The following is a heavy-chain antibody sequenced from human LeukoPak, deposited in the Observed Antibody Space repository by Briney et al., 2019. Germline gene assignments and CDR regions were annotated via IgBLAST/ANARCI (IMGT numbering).Heavy chain of an antibody. Sequence: ASVKVSCKASGYTFTSYGISWVRQAPGQGLEWMGWISAYNGNTNYAQKFQGRVTMTRDMSTSTVYMELSSLRSEDTAVYYCARSVAATWARYYLDYWGQGTLVTVSS. CDR1: GYTFTSYG. D-gene: IGHD2-15*01. CDR3: ARSVAATWARYYLDY. J-gene: IGHJ4*02. V-gene: IGHV1-18*01. CDR2: ISAYNGNT.